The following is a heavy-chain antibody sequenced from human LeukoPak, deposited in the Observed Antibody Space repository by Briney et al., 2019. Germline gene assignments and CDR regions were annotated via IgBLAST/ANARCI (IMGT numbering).Heavy chain of an antibody. CDR1: GGTFSSYA. Sequence: ASVKVSCKASGGTFSSYAISWVRQAPGQGLEWRGGIIPIFGTANYAQKFQGRVTITTDESTSTAYMELSSLRSEDTAVYYCARHRFTIFGVVSNNWFDPWGQGTLVTVSS. CDR2: IIPIFGTA. V-gene: IGHV1-69*05. D-gene: IGHD3-3*01. J-gene: IGHJ5*02. CDR3: ARHRFTIFGVVSNNWFDP.